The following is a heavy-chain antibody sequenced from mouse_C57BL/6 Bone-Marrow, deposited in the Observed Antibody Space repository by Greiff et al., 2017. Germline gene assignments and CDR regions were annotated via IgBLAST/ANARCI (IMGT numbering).Heavy chain of an antibody. J-gene: IGHJ2*01. CDR3: ATLYYYGSSPFSFDY. Sequence: EVKLVESGGDLVKPGGSLKLSCAASGFTFSSYGLSWVRQTPDKKLEWVATISSGGSYTYYPDSVKGRFTISRDNAKNTLYLQMSSLKSEYTAMYYCATLYYYGSSPFSFDYGGQGTTLTVSS. V-gene: IGHV5-6*02. D-gene: IGHD1-1*01. CDR1: GFTFSSYG. CDR2: ISSGGSYT.